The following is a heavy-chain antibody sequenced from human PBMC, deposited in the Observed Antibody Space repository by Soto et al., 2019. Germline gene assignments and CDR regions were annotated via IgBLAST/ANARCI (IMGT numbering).Heavy chain of an antibody. CDR1: GFIFSDYY. V-gene: IGHV3-11*01. CDR3: ASLGLFDF. J-gene: IGHJ4*02. CDR2: ISGSGDTI. Sequence: QVQLVQSGGGLVRPGGSLRLSCEASGFIFSDYYMAWIRQAPGKGLEWVSDISGSGDTIYYADSVKGRLTISRDSAKDSLYLQMNTLRDEDTSIYACASLGLFDFWGQGTVVTVSS.